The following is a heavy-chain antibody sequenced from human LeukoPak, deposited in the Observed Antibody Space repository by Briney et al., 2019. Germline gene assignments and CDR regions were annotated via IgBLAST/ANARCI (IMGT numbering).Heavy chain of an antibody. V-gene: IGHV1-69*10. J-gene: IGHJ4*02. D-gene: IGHD3-22*01. CDR3: AREEGDYYDSSGYYLDY. Sequence: SVKVSFKASGGTFTIYAISWVRQAPGQGLEWMGGIIPIFGIANYAQKFQGRVTITSDKSTSTAYMELSSLRSEDTAVYYCAREEGDYYDSSGYYLDYWGQGTLVTVSS. CDR2: IIPIFGIA. CDR1: GGTFTIYA.